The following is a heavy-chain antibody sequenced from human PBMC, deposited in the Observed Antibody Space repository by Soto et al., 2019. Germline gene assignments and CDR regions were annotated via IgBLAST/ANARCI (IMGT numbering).Heavy chain of an antibody. CDR1: GYSFTSYW. CDR2: IYPGDSDT. Sequence: GESLQISCQGSGYSFTSYWIGWVRRLPGKGLEWMGIIYPGDSDTRYSPSFQGQVTISADKSISTAYLQWSSLKASDTAMYYCARQLMTIFGVVTDAFDIWGQGTMVTVSS. D-gene: IGHD3-3*01. CDR3: ARQLMTIFGVVTDAFDI. V-gene: IGHV5-51*01. J-gene: IGHJ3*02.